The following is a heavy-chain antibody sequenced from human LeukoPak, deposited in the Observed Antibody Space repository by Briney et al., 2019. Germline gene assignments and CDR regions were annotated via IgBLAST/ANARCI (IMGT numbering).Heavy chain of an antibody. CDR1: GGSISSYY. Sequence: TSETLSLTCTVSGGSISSYYWSWIRQPPGKGLEWIGYIYYSGSTNYNPSLKSRVTISVDTSKNQFSLKLSSVTAADTAVYYCARGYSYGQKRGNYYYYMDVWGKGTTVTVSS. CDR3: ARGYSYGQKRGNYYYYMDV. CDR2: IYYSGST. V-gene: IGHV4-59*01. D-gene: IGHD5-18*01. J-gene: IGHJ6*03.